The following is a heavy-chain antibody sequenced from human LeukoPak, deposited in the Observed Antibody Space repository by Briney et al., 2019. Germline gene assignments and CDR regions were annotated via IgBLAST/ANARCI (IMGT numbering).Heavy chain of an antibody. CDR3: ARLGGGNGRLSYFDY. CDR1: GYSFTTYW. CDR2: IYPGDSDT. J-gene: IGHJ4*02. V-gene: IGHV5-51*01. D-gene: IGHD2-15*01. Sequence: GESLKISCKDSGYSFTTYWIGWARQMPGKGLEWMGIIYPGDSDTRYSPSFQGRVTISADKSISTAYLQWISLKASDTAMYYSARLGGGNGRLSYFDYWGQGTLVTVSS.